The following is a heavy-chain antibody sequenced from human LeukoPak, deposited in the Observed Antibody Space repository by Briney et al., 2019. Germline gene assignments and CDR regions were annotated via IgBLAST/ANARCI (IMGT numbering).Heavy chain of an antibody. CDR3: ARWMDYYDSSGYFDY. J-gene: IGHJ4*02. D-gene: IGHD3-22*01. CDR2: INAGNGNT. CDR1: GYTFTSYA. Sequence: ASVKVSCKASGYTFTSYAMHWVRQAPGQRLEWMGWINAGNGNTKYSQEFQGRVTITRDTSASTAYMELSSLRSEDMAVYYCARWMDYYDSSGYFDYWGQGTLVTVSS. V-gene: IGHV1-3*03.